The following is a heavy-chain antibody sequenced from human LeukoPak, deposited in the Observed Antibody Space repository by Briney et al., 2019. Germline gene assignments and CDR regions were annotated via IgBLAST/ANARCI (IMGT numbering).Heavy chain of an antibody. V-gene: IGHV3-48*04. J-gene: IGHJ6*02. CDR3: ARALYRSGWFHRAYYYYGMDV. Sequence: PGGSLRLSCAASGFTFSSYSMNWVRQAPGKGLEWVSYISSSSSTIYYADSAKGRFTISRDNAKNSLYLQMNSLRAEDTAVYYCARALYRSGWFHRAYYYYGMDVWGQGTTVTVSS. CDR1: GFTFSSYS. D-gene: IGHD6-19*01. CDR2: ISSSSSTI.